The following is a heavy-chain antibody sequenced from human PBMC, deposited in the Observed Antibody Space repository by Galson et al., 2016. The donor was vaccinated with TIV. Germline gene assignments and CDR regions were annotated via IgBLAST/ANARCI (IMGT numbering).Heavy chain of an antibody. CDR3: ASVAWFPGLSLDN. V-gene: IGHV1-24*01. CDR1: GDSLSDLS. CDR2: FDPEQHKK. D-gene: IGHD2/OR15-2a*01. J-gene: IGHJ4*02. Sequence: SVKVSCKVSGDSLSDLSMHWVRQAPGKGLEWMAGFDPEQHKKIYAQKLEGRVTLTYDTSTDTAFLELSSLSFEDTAVYYCASVAWFPGLSLDNWGQGTLVIVSS.